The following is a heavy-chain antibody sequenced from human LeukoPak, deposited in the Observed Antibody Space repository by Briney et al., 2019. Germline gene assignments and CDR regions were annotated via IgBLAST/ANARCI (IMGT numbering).Heavy chain of an antibody. CDR2: ISSSGNPM. CDR3: ARGWGSVGVHFDY. V-gene: IGHV3-48*04. CDR1: GFTFSNAW. J-gene: IGHJ4*02. Sequence: GGSLRLSCAASGFTFSNAWMNWVRQAPGKGLEWVSYISSSGNPMYYADSVKGRFTISRDNAKNSLYLQMNSLRADDTAVYYCARGWGSVGVHFDYWGQGTLVTVSS. D-gene: IGHD1-26*01.